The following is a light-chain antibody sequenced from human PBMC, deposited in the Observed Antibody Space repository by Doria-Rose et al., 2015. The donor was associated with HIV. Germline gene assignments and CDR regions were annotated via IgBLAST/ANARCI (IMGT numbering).Light chain of an antibody. CDR1: QSFSSTY. J-gene: IGKJ1*01. V-gene: IGKV3-20*01. CDR3: HQYGTSWT. CDR2: DGS. Sequence: TQSPGTLSLSPGERATLSCRASQSFSSTYLAWYQQKPGQAPNLLIYDGSTRATGIPDRFSASGSGTDFTLTINRLEPEDFALYYCHQYGTSWTFGQGTKAEI.